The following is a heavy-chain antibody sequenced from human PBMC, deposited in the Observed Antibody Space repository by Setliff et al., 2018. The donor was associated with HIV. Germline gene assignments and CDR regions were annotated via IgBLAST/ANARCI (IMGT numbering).Heavy chain of an antibody. J-gene: IGHJ5*02. V-gene: IGHV4-39*07. Sequence: PSETLSLTCSVSGGSISDNKYYWSWIRQPPGKGLEWTGSIYHTGKTYYNSALKNRLTISVDTSKNQFSLELSSVTAADTAVYYCASRVYYYGECRLLREEGFVPCGQGTLVTVSS. CDR1: GGSISDNKYY. CDR2: IYHTGKT. D-gene: IGHD3-10*01. CDR3: ASRVYYYGECRLLREEGFVP.